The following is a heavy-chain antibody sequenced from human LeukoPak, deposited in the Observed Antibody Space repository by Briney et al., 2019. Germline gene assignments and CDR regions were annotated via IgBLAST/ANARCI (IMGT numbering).Heavy chain of an antibody. CDR3: AKDDAWGRFQD. J-gene: IGHJ1*01. CDR2: MNPNSGNT. D-gene: IGHD3-16*01. V-gene: IGHV1-8*01. CDR1: GYTFTSYD. Sequence: ASVKVSCKASGYTFTSYDINWVRQATGQGLEWMGWMNPNSGNTGYAQKFQGRVTMTRNTSISTAYMELNSLRVEDTAIYYCAKDDAWGRFQDWGQGTLVTVSS.